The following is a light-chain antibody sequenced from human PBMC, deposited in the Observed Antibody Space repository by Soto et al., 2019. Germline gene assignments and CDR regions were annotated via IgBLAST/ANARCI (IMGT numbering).Light chain of an antibody. CDR2: GAS. CDR3: QQYGSSALT. Sequence: ELVLTQSPGTLSLTPGERATLSCRASQSVSSSYLAWYQQKPGQAPRLLIYGASRRATGIPDRFSGSGSGTDYTLTISRLEPDDFAVYYCQQYGSSALTFGGGTKVEIK. CDR1: QSVSSSY. V-gene: IGKV3-20*01. J-gene: IGKJ4*01.